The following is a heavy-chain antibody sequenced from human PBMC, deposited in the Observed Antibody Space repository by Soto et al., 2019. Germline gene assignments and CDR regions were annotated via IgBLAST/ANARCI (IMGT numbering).Heavy chain of an antibody. CDR2: IIPIFGTA. J-gene: IGHJ5*02. CDR1: GGTFSSYA. D-gene: IGHD3-3*01. V-gene: IGHV1-69*06. Sequence: ASVKVSCKASGGTFSSYAISWVRQAPGQGLEWMGGIIPIFGTANYAQKFQGRVTITADKSTSTAYMELSSLRSEDTAVYYCARGAVLRFLEWLSSGVWFDPWGQGTLVTVSS. CDR3: ARGAVLRFLEWLSSGVWFDP.